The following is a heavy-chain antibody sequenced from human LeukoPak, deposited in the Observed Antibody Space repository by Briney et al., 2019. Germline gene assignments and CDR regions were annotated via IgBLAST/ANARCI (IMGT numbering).Heavy chain of an antibody. J-gene: IGHJ4*02. D-gene: IGHD3-22*01. CDR2: IKQDGSEK. V-gene: IGHV3-7*03. CDR3: AKASRTGYYQPFDY. CDR1: GFTFSSSW. Sequence: GGSLRLSCAASGFTFSSSWMSWVRQAPGKGLEWVANIKQDGSEKYYVDSVKGRFTISRDNAKKSLYLQMNSLGVGDTALYYCAKASRTGYYQPFDYWGQGTLVTVSS.